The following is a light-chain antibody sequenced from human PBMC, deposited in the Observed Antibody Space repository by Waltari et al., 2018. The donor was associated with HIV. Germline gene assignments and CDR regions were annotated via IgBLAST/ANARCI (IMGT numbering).Light chain of an antibody. CDR2: SNN. V-gene: IGLV1-44*01. J-gene: IGLJ2*01. CDR1: SSNIGSNT. CDR3: AAWDDSLSVHVV. Sequence: QSVLTQPPSASGTPGQRVTISCSGSSSNIGSNTVNWYQQLPGTAPKLLIYSNNHRPSGVPDRFSGSKSGTSASLAISGLQSEDEADYYCAAWDDSLSVHVVFGGGTRLTVL.